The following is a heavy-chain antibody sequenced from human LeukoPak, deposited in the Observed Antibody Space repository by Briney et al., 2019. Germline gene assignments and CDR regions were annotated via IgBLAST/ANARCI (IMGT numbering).Heavy chain of an antibody. CDR2: MNPNSGNT. CDR3: ARGPKQQLSRAEYFQH. CDR1: GYTFTSYD. D-gene: IGHD6-13*01. J-gene: IGHJ1*01. Sequence: ASVTVSCKASGYTFTSYDINWVRQAPGQGLEWMGWMNPNSGNTGYAQKFQGRVTMTRNTSISTAYMELSSLRSEDTAVYYCARGPKQQLSRAEYFQHWGQGTLVTVSS. V-gene: IGHV1-8*01.